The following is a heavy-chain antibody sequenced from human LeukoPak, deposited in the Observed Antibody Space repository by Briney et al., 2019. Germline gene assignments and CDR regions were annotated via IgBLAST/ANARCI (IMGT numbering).Heavy chain of an antibody. D-gene: IGHD1-26*01. CDR2: ISAYNGNT. J-gene: IGHJ5*02. CDR1: GYTFTSYG. Sequence: ASVKVSCKASGYTFTSYGISWVRQAPGQGLEWMGWISAYNGNTNYAQKLQGRVTMTTDTSTSTAYMELRSLRSDDTAVYYCARERGRGSLRYWSGFDPWGQGTLVTVSS. V-gene: IGHV1-18*01. CDR3: ARERGRGSLRYWSGFDP.